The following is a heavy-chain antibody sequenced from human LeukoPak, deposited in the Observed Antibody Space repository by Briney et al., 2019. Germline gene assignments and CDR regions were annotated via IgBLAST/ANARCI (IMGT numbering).Heavy chain of an antibody. CDR2: INHSGST. J-gene: IGHJ4*02. CDR3: ARHVGYFSRFDS. V-gene: IGHV4-34*01. CDR1: GGSFSGYY. Sequence: SETLSLTCAVYGGSFSGYYWSWIRQPPGKGLEWIGEINHSGSTNYNPSLKSRVTISVDTSKNQFSLKLSSVTAADTAVYFCARHVGYFSRFDSWGQGTLDTVSS. D-gene: IGHD2/OR15-2a*01.